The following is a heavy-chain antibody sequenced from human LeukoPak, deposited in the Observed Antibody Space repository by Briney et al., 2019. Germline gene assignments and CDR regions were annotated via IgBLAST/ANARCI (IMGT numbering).Heavy chain of an antibody. CDR1: GGSISSYY. CDR3: ARTVRTRLFCSGGSCYHFDY. CDR2: IYYSGST. D-gene: IGHD2-15*01. Sequence: SGTLSLTCTVSGGSISSYYWSWIRQPPGKGLEWIGYIYYSGSTNYNPSLKSRVTISVDTSKNQYSLKLSSVTAEDTAVYYCARTVRTRLFCSGGSCYHFDYWGQGTLVTVSS. V-gene: IGHV4-59*01. J-gene: IGHJ4*02.